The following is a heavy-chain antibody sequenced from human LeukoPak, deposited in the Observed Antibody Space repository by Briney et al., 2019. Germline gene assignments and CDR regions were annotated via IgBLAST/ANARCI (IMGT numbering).Heavy chain of an antibody. Sequence: PSETLSLTCAVYGGSFSGYYWSWIRQPPGKGLEWIGEINHSGSTNYNPSLKSRVTISVDTSKNQFSLKLSSVTAADTAVYYCARGRVYDSPDYWGQGTLVTVSS. CDR1: GGSFSGYY. D-gene: IGHD3-22*01. V-gene: IGHV4-34*01. CDR2: INHSGST. CDR3: ARGRVYDSPDY. J-gene: IGHJ4*02.